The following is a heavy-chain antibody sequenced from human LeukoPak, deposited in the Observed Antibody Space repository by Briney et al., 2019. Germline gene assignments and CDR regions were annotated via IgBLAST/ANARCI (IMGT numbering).Heavy chain of an antibody. V-gene: IGHV4-39*07. CDR2: IYYSGST. CDR1: GGSISSSSYY. Sequence: SETLSLTCTVSGGSISSSSYYWGWIRQPPGKGLEWIGSIYYSGSTYYNPSLKSRVTISVDTSKNQFSLKLSSVTAADTAVYYCARAPPFYDFWSGSDWYFDLWGRGTLVTVSS. CDR3: ARAPPFYDFWSGSDWYFDL. D-gene: IGHD3-3*01. J-gene: IGHJ2*01.